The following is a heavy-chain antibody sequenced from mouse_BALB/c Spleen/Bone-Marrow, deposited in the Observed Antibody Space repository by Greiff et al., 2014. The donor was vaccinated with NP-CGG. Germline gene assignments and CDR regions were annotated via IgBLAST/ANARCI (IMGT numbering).Heavy chain of an antibody. CDR3: ARKRYGGYFDV. V-gene: IGHV2-2*02. Sequence: VQLQQSGPGLVQPSQSLSITCTVSGFSLTSYGVHWVRQSPGKGLEWLGVIWSGGSTDYNAAFISRLSISKDNSKSQVFFKMSSLQANDTAIYYCARKRYGGYFDVWGAGTTVTVSS. D-gene: IGHD2-14*01. CDR2: IWSGGST. CDR1: GFSLTSYG. J-gene: IGHJ1*01.